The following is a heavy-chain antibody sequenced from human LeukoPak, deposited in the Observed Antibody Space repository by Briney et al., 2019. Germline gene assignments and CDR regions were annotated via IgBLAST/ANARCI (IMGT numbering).Heavy chain of an antibody. CDR1: GFTFSSYA. CDR2: ISGSGGST. CDR3: AKTAVAGISGYYFDY. Sequence: GGSLRLSCAASGFTFSSYAMSWVRQAPGKGLEWVSAISGSGGSTYYADSVKGRFTISRDDSKNTLYLQMNSLRAEDTAVYYCAKTAVAGISGYYFDYWGQGTLVTVSS. J-gene: IGHJ4*02. V-gene: IGHV3-23*01. D-gene: IGHD6-19*01.